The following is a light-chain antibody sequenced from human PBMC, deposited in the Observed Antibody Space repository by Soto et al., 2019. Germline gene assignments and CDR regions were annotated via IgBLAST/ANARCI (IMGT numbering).Light chain of an antibody. CDR2: TAS. Sequence: EIVMTQSPATLSVSPGERATLSCRASQSVRSNLAWYQQKPGQAPRLLIHTASTRAPGIPARFSGSGSGTEFTLTISSLQPDDFATYYCQQYNSYPLTFGGGTKVDI. J-gene: IGKJ4*01. CDR3: QQYNSYPLT. CDR1: QSVRSN. V-gene: IGKV3-15*01.